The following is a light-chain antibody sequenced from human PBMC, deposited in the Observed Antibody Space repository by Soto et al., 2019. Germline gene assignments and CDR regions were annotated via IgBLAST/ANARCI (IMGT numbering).Light chain of an antibody. V-gene: IGLV1-40*01. CDR1: SSNIGAGYD. CDR2: GNT. J-gene: IGLJ2*01. CDR3: QSYDSSLSGSR. Sequence: QSVLTQPPSVSGAPGQRVTISCTGSSSNIGAGYDVYWYQQLPGTAPKLLIYGNTNRPSGVPDRFSGSRSGTSASLAITGLQPEDEADYYCQSYDSSLSGSRFGGGTQLTVL.